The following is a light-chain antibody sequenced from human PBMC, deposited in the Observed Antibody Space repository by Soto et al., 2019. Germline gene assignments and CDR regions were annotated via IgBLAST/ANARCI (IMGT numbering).Light chain of an antibody. CDR1: SSNIGAGFD. Sequence: QSVLTQPPSVSGAPGQTVAISCTGSSSNIGAGFDVHWYQQVPGTAPKLVLYGNTNRPSGVPDRFSGSRSGSSASLAITGLQAEDEADYYCQSYDSSLSGSLVFGGGTKLTVL. CDR3: QSYDSSLSGSLV. V-gene: IGLV1-40*01. J-gene: IGLJ2*01. CDR2: GNT.